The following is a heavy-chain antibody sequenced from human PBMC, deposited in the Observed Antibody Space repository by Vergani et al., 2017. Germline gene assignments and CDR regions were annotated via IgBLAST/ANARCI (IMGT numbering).Heavy chain of an antibody. CDR2: IYYSGST. CDR1: GSSISSGDYY. V-gene: IGHV4-30-4*08. J-gene: IGHJ3*02. CDR3: ARDFRAHDYGDYEKAFDI. D-gene: IGHD4-17*01. Sequence: QVQLQESGPGLVKPSQTLSLTCTVSGSSISSGDYYWSWIRQPPGKGLEWIGYIYYSGSTYYNPSLKSRVTISVDTSKNQFSLKLSSVTAADTAVYYCARDFRAHDYGDYEKAFDIWGQGTMVTVSS.